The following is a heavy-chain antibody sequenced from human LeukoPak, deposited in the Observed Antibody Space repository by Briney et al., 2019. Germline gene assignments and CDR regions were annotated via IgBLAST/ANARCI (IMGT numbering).Heavy chain of an antibody. J-gene: IGHJ4*02. Sequence: PGGSLRLSCAASGFTFITYSMDWVRQAPGKGLEWVSTISSSGGYIYYADSVKGRFTISRDNAKNSLYLQMNSLRAEDTAVYYCARDFLTMIVGRQKRGLDYWGQGTLVTVSS. D-gene: IGHD3-22*01. CDR3: ARDFLTMIVGRQKRGLDY. V-gene: IGHV3-21*01. CDR1: GFTFITYS. CDR2: ISSSGGYI.